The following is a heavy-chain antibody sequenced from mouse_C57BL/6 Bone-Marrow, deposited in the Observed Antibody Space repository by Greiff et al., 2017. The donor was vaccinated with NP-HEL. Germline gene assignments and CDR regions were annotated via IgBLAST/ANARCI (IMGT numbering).Heavy chain of an antibody. Sequence: VQLQQSGAELVRPGASVKLSCTASGFNIKDDYMHWVKQRPEQGLEWIGWIDPENGDTEYASKFQGKATITADTSSNTAYLQLSSLTSEDTAVYYCTTDYYGSKDWYFDVWGTGTTVTVSS. J-gene: IGHJ1*03. D-gene: IGHD1-1*01. V-gene: IGHV14-4*01. CDR2: IDPENGDT. CDR3: TTDYYGSKDWYFDV. CDR1: GFNIKDDY.